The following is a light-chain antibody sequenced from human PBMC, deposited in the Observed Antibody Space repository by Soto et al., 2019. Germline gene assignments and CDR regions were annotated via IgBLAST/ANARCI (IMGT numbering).Light chain of an antibody. CDR1: QGVRGN. Sequence: EIVMTQSPATLSVSPGERATLSCRASQGVRGNLAWYQQKPGQSPRLLIYGASSRATGIPARFSGSGSGTEFTLTIRSLQSEDFAVYYCQQYNNWPFITFGQGTRLEIK. V-gene: IGKV3-15*01. CDR2: GAS. CDR3: QQYNNWPFIT. J-gene: IGKJ5*01.